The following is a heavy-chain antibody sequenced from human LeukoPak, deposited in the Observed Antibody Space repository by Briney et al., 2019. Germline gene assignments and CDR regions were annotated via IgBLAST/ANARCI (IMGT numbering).Heavy chain of an antibody. Sequence: PGGSLRLSCAASGFTFSAFNMHWVRQAPGKGLEWVAIISHHGDTAHYADSLKGRFTISRDNSKNTVDLQMNSLRVEDTAIYYCAKGQELDDGVFDSWGQGTLVTVSS. CDR2: ISHHGDTA. D-gene: IGHD1-1*01. V-gene: IGHV3-30-3*01. J-gene: IGHJ4*02. CDR1: GFTFSAFN. CDR3: AKGQELDDGVFDS.